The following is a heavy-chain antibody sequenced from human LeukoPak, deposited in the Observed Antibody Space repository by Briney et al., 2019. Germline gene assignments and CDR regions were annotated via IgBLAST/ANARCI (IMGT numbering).Heavy chain of an antibody. J-gene: IGHJ4*02. CDR2: IKQDGSET. CDR3: ARGTPQYTSSWYNY. D-gene: IGHD6-13*01. CDR1: GFTFSTYW. Sequence: GGSPRLSCAASGFTFSTYWMSWVRQAPGKGLECVANIKQDGSETYYVDSVKGRFTISRDNAKNSLFLQMNSLRAEGTAVYYCARGTPQYTSSWYNYWGQGTLVTVSS. V-gene: IGHV3-7*04.